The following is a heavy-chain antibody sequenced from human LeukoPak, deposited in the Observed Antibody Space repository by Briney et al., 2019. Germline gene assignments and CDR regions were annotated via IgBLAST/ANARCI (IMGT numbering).Heavy chain of an antibody. CDR3: AKREGYSIFDY. V-gene: IGHV3-7*03. D-gene: IGHD5-24*01. CDR1: GFTFSNYR. J-gene: IGHJ4*02. Sequence: GGSLRLSCAASGFTFSNYRMSWVRQAPGKGLEWVANMKQDGSEIYYADPVKGRFTIARDNAKNSLYLQMNNLRAEDTAVYYCAKREGYSIFDYWGQGTLVTVSS. CDR2: MKQDGSEI.